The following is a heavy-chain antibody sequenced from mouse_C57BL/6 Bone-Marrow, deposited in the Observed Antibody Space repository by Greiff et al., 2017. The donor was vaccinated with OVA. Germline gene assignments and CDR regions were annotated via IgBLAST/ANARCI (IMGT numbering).Heavy chain of an antibody. V-gene: IGHV6-3*01. CDR3: TAGAWLLFFDY. D-gene: IGHD2-3*01. CDR1: GFTFSNYW. J-gene: IGHJ2*01. Sequence: EVKVEESGGGLVQPGGSMKLSCVASGFTFSNYWMNWVRQSPEKGLEWVAQIRLKSDNYATHYAESVKGRFTISRDDSKSSVYLQMNNLRAEDTGIYYCTAGAWLLFFDYWGQGTTLTVSS. CDR2: IRLKSDNYAT.